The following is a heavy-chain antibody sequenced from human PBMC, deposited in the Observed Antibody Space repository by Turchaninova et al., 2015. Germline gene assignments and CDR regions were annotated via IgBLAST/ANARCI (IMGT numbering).Heavy chain of an antibody. CDR1: GFTFRNYA. Sequence: QVQLVESGGGVVQPGRSLRLSCEASGFTFRNYAMPLVRQAPCKGRDWVAVITDDGSIETYADSMKGRFTISRDNSKNTLYLQMNSRRPEDTAVYYCARRACSGDCYWGAFDVWGQGTTVTVSS. J-gene: IGHJ3*01. CDR2: ITDDGSIE. CDR3: ARRACSGDCYWGAFDV. D-gene: IGHD2-21*02. V-gene: IGHV3-30-3*01.